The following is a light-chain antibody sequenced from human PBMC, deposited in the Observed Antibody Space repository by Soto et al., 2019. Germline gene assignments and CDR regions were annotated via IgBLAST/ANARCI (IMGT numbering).Light chain of an antibody. Sequence: AIRMTQSPSAFSTSTGDRVTITCRASQGISSYLAWYQQKPGKAPKLLIYAASTLQSGVPSRFSGSGSGTEFTLTITSLQPEDFATYYCLQHNGYRWTFGQGTKVDIK. CDR1: QGISSY. CDR2: AAS. V-gene: IGKV1-8*01. J-gene: IGKJ1*01. CDR3: LQHNGYRWT.